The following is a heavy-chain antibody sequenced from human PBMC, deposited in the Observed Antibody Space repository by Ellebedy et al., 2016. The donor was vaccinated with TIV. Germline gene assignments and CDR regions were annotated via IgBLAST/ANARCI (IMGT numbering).Heavy chain of an antibody. Sequence: MPSETLSLTCTVSGGPISSHYWSWIRQPPGEGLEWIGHIDHSGGTNYNPSLKSRVTLSLDTSKNQFSLILNSVTAADTAVYYCAKGTGWLPDTWGQGTLVTVSS. D-gene: IGHD6-19*01. J-gene: IGHJ5*02. CDR2: IDHSGGT. CDR1: GGPISSHY. CDR3: AKGTGWLPDT. V-gene: IGHV4-59*11.